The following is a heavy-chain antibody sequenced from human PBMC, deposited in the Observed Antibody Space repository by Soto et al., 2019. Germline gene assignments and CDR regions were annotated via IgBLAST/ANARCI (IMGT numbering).Heavy chain of an antibody. CDR3: ARDVVGSDQFDS. D-gene: IGHD1-26*01. CDR1: GYTFTDYY. CDR2: INPKTGGT. V-gene: IGHV1-2*02. J-gene: IGHJ4*02. Sequence: ASVKVSCKASGYTFTDYYMHWVRQAPGQGLEWMGWINPKTGGTDYVQKFQGRVTMTRDTSITTAYMELSRLRSDDTAVYYCARDVVGSDQFDSWGQGTLVTVSS.